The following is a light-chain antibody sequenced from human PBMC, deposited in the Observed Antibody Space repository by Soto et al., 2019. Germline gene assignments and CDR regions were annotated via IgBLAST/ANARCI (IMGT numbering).Light chain of an antibody. CDR1: QSVSSY. J-gene: IGKJ4*01. CDR2: DAS. V-gene: IGKV3-11*01. Sequence: EIVLTQSPGTLSLSPGETATLSCRASQSVSSYLAWYQQKPGQAPRLLIYDASNRATGIPARFSGSGSGTDFTLTISNLEPEDFAVYYCQHRSNWPLTFGGGTKVDIK. CDR3: QHRSNWPLT.